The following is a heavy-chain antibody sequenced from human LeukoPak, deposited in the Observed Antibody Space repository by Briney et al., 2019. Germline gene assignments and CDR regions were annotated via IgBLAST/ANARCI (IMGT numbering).Heavy chain of an antibody. J-gene: IGHJ4*02. CDR2: INHSGST. CDR1: GGSISSGDYY. CDR3: ARGIRHYLPMVRGAFYYFDY. V-gene: IGHV4-30-4*01. D-gene: IGHD3-10*01. Sequence: SQTLSLTCTVSGGSISSGDYYWSWIRQPPGKGLEWIGEINHSGSTNYNPSLKSRVTISVDTSKNQFSLKLSSVTAADTAVYYCARGIRHYLPMVRGAFYYFDYWGQGTLVTVSS.